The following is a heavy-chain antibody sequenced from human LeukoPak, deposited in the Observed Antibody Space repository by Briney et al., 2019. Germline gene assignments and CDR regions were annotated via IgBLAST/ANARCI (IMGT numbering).Heavy chain of an antibody. CDR3: ARDNGVDYGDYQGSPVIDY. J-gene: IGHJ4*02. V-gene: IGHV1-3*01. CDR2: INAGNGNT. D-gene: IGHD4-17*01. Sequence: GASVKVSCKASGYTFTSYAMHWVRQAPGQRLEWMGWINAGNGNTKYSQKFQGRVTITRDTSTSTAYMELRSLRSDDTAVYYCARDNGVDYGDYQGSPVIDYWGQGTLVTVSS. CDR1: GYTFTSYA.